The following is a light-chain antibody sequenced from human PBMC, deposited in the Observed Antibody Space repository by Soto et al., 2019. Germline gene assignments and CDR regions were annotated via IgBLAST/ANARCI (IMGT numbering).Light chain of an antibody. CDR3: QQSYSSPWT. CDR2: AAS. V-gene: IGKV1-39*01. Sequence: DIQMTQSPSSLSASVGDRVTITCRASQGIRNDLGWYQQKEGRAHKXLIYAASSLQSGVPSRFSGGGSGTDGTITITSLQPEDCETYYCQQSYSSPWTFGQGTKVDIK. J-gene: IGKJ1*01. CDR1: QGIRND.